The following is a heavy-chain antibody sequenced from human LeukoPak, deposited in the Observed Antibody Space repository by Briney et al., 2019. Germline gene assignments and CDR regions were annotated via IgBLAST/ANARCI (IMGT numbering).Heavy chain of an antibody. CDR3: ARASGSYYYDSSGYYSYKGDAFDI. J-gene: IGHJ3*02. D-gene: IGHD3-22*01. CDR2: INAGNGNT. CDR1: GYTFTSYA. Sequence: ASVKVSCKASGYTFTSYAMHWVRQAPGQRLEWMGWINAGNGNTKYSQKFQGRVTITRDTPASTAYMELSSLRSEDTAVYYCARASGSYYYDSSGYYSYKGDAFDIWGQGTMVTVSS. V-gene: IGHV1-3*01.